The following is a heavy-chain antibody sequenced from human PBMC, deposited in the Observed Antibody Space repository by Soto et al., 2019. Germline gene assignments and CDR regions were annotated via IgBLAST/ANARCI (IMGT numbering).Heavy chain of an antibody. CDR2: IIVGSRRT. CDR3: AAAIYRGGGCCWFAV. D-gene: IGHD2-15*01. CDR1: GFPFTNPA. J-gene: IGHJ3*01. V-gene: IGHV1-58*01. Sequence: SVKVCSKASGFPFTNPAVEWVRQARGQRLERIGWIIVGSRRTNHAQELHERLTITRYMSTNTAYLELNSLRSDDTAVYYCAAAIYRGGGCCWFAVWGQGTMVTVSS.